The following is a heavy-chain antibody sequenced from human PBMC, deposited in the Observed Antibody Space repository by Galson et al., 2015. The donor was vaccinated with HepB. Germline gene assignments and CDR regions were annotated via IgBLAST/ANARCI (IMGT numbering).Heavy chain of an antibody. J-gene: IGHJ3*02. CDR3: ANLVLWRSGRYYDFWSGYDAFDI. CDR2: ISGSGGST. CDR1: GFTFSSCA. V-gene: IGHV3-23*01. D-gene: IGHD3-3*01. Sequence: SLRLSCAASGFTFSSCAMSWVRQAPGKGLEWVSAISGSGGSTYYADSVKGRFTISRDNSKNTLYLQMNSLRAEDTAVYYCANLVLWRSGRYYDFWSGYDAFDIWGQGTMVTVSS.